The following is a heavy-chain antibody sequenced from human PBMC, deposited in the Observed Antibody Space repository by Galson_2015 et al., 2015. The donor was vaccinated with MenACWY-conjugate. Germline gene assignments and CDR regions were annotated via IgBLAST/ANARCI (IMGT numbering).Heavy chain of an antibody. V-gene: IGHV3-7*03. Sequence: SLRLSCAASGFTFSHYWMNWVRQVPGKGLERVASIKEDGSETYYVDSVRGRFTVSRDNAQDSLYLQMNSLSAEDTAVYYCVQLITLDFWGQGTLVTVSS. CDR2: IKEDGSET. J-gene: IGHJ4*02. CDR1: GFTFSHYW. CDR3: VQLITLDF. D-gene: IGHD3-16*01.